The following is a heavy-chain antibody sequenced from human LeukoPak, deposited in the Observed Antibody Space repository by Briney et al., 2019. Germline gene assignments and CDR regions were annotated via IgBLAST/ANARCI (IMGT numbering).Heavy chain of an antibody. V-gene: IGHV4-39*01. Sequence: NPSETLSLTCTVSGGSISSSSYYWGWIRQPPGKGLEWIGSIYYSGSTYYNPSLKSRVTISVDTSKNQFSLKLSSVTAADTAVYYCARQGNTIFGVVIISWFDPWGQGTLVTVSS. CDR3: ARQGNTIFGVVIISWFDP. J-gene: IGHJ5*02. CDR2: IYYSGST. CDR1: GGSISSSSYY. D-gene: IGHD3-3*01.